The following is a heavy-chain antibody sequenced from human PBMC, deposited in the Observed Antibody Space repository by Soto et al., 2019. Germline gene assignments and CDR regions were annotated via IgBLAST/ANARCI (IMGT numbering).Heavy chain of an antibody. CDR1: GGSISSYY. CDR2: IYYSGST. J-gene: IGHJ4*02. Sequence: SETLSLTCTVSGGSISSYYWSWIRQPPGKGLEWIGYIYYSGSTYYNPSLKSRVTISVDTSKNQFSLKLSSVTAADTAVYYCARVRRTGMAFDYWGQGTLVTVSS. D-gene: IGHD1-1*01. V-gene: IGHV4-59*12. CDR3: ARVRRTGMAFDY.